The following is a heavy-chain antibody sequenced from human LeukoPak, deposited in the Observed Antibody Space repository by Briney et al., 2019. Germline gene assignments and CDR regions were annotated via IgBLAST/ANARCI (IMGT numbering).Heavy chain of an antibody. CDR1: GYSFTIYG. CDR2: MNPNSGNT. Sequence: ASVKVSCKASGYSFTIYGISWVRQATGQGLEWMGWMNPNSGNTGYAQKFQGRVTITRNTSISTAYMELSSLRSEDTAVYYCARGGVLWFGELYRDAFDIWGQGTMVTVSS. D-gene: IGHD3-10*01. CDR3: ARGGVLWFGELYRDAFDI. V-gene: IGHV1-8*03. J-gene: IGHJ3*02.